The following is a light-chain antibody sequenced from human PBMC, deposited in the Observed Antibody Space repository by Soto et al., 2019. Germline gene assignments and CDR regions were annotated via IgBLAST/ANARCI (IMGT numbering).Light chain of an antibody. CDR2: AAS. CDR1: QSISSY. Sequence: DIQMTQSPSSLSASVGDRVTITCRASQSISSYLSWYQQKPGKAPKLLIYAASTLESGVPSRFSGSGSGTDFTLTISSLQPEDFAAYFCQQSYSAPYTFGQGTKLEIK. CDR3: QQSYSAPYT. J-gene: IGKJ2*01. V-gene: IGKV1-39*01.